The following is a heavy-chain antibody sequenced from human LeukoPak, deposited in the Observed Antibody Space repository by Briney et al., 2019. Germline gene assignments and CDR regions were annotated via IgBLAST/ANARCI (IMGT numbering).Heavy chain of an antibody. J-gene: IGHJ4*02. Sequence: SETLSLTCAVYGGSFSGYYWSWICQPPGKGLEWIGEINHSGSTNYNPSLKSRVTISVDTSKNQFSLKLSSVTAADTAVYYCARRLRGYYDSSGYYRHIDYWGLGTLVTVSS. CDR1: GGSFSGYY. D-gene: IGHD3-22*01. CDR3: ARRLRGYYDSSGYYRHIDY. V-gene: IGHV4-34*01. CDR2: INHSGST.